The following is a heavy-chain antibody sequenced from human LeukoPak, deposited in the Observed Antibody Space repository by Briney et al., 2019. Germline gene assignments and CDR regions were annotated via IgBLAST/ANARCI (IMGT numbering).Heavy chain of an antibody. Sequence: ASVKVSCKASGGTFSSYAISWVRQAPGQGLEWMGRIIPILGIANYAQKFQGRVTITADKSTSTAYMELSSLRSEDTAVYYCASIYLGYCSGGSCPFIDYWGQGTLVTVSS. CDR3: ASIYLGYCSGGSCPFIDY. CDR2: IIPILGIA. D-gene: IGHD2-15*01. V-gene: IGHV1-69*04. J-gene: IGHJ4*02. CDR1: GGTFSSYA.